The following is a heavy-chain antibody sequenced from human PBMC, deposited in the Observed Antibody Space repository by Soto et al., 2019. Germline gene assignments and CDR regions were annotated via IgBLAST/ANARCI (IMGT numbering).Heavy chain of an antibody. J-gene: IGHJ6*02. CDR1: GGTFSSYA. D-gene: IGHD3-3*01. CDR3: AKSITIFGVAVHYYYGMDV. Sequence: SVKVSCKASGGTFSSYAISWVRQAPGQGLEWMGGIIPIFGTANYAQKFQGRVTITADESTSTAYMELSSLRSEDTAVYYCAKSITIFGVAVHYYYGMDVWGQGTTVTVSS. V-gene: IGHV1-69*13. CDR2: IIPIFGTA.